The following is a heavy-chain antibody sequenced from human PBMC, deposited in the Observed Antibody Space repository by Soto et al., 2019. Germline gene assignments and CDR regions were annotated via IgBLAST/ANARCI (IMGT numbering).Heavy chain of an antibody. D-gene: IGHD5-18*01. CDR2: MNPNSGNT. CDR1: GYTFTIYD. CDR3: ARVAAAMVTGFDP. Sequence: ASVKVSCKASGYTFTIYDINWVRQATGQGLEWMGWMNPNSGNTGYAQKFQGRVTMTRNTSISTAYMELSSLRSEDTAVYYCARVAAAMVTGFDPWGQGTLVTVSS. V-gene: IGHV1-8*01. J-gene: IGHJ5*02.